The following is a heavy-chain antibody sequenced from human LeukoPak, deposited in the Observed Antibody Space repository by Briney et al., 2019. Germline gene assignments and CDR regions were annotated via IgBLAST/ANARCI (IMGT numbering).Heavy chain of an antibody. CDR1: GFTVSSNY. Sequence: GGSLRLSCAASGFTVSSNYMSWVRQAPGKGLEWVSVIYSGGSTYYADSVKGRFTISRDNSKNTLYLQMNSLRAEDAAVYYCARDAPLLPKSFDYWGQGTLVTVSS. CDR3: ARDAPLLPKSFDY. J-gene: IGHJ4*02. V-gene: IGHV3-66*01. CDR2: IYSGGST. D-gene: IGHD3-22*01.